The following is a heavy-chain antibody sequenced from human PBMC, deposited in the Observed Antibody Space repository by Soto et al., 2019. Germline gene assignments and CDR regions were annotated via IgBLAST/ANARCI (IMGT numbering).Heavy chain of an antibody. CDR1: GGTFSSYA. D-gene: IGHD3-16*01. J-gene: IGHJ6*02. Sequence: QVQLVQSGAEVKKPGSSVKVSCKASGGTFSSYAISWVRQAPGQGLEWMGGIIPIFGTADYAQKFQGRVTLTADESPSTAYMELSSLRSEDTAVYYCASSRLGGTGYYYGMDVWGQGTTVTVSS. CDR3: ASSRLGGTGYYYGMDV. CDR2: IIPIFGTA. V-gene: IGHV1-69*12.